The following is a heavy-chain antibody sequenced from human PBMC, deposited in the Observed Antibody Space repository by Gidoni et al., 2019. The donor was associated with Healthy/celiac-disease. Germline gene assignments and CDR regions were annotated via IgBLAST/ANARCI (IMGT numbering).Heavy chain of an antibody. CDR3: ARAPPYYYYYGMDV. J-gene: IGHJ6*02. CDR2: IYYSGSN. V-gene: IGHV4-59*01. Sequence: QVQLQESGPGLVKPSETLSLTCTVSGGSISSYYWSWIRQPPGKGLEWIGYIYYSGSNNYNPSLKSRVTISVDTSKKQVSLKLSSVTAADTAVYYCARAPPYYYYYGMDVWGQGTTVTVSS. CDR1: GGSISSYY.